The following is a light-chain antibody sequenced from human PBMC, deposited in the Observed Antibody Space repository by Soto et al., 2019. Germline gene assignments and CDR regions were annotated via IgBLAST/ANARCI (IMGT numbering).Light chain of an antibody. CDR2: VNSDGTH. CDR3: QTWGTGSVV. V-gene: IGLV4-69*01. Sequence: QLVLTQSPSASASLGASVKLSCTLSSAHSSYAIAWHQQRPEKGPRFLMKVNSDGTHNRGGGIPDRFSGSGSGAERHLTISRHQSEDEGDYYCQTWGTGSVVFGGGTKLTVL. CDR1: SAHSSYA. J-gene: IGLJ3*02.